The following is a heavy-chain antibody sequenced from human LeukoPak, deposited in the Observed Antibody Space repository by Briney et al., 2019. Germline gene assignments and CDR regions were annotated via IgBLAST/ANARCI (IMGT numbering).Heavy chain of an antibody. J-gene: IGHJ4*02. CDR3: ARDYRYAFDN. CDR1: GFTFCSYS. CDR2: IGISSGNT. D-gene: IGHD5-12*01. V-gene: IGHV3-48*04. Sequence: GGSLRLSCAASGFTFCSYSMNWVRQAPGEGLGWISYIGISSGNTKYAGSVKGRFTNAADSAKNELYLHMNSLRVEDTAVYYCARDYRYAFDNWGQGTLVTVSS.